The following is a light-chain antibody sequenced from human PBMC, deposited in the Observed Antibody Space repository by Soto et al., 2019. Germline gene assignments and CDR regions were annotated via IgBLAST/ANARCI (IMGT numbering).Light chain of an antibody. CDR2: SNN. V-gene: IGLV1-44*01. Sequence: QSVLTQPPSASGTPGQRVTISCSGSSSNIGSNTVNWYQQLPGRAPKLLLYSNNQRPSGVPDRFSGSKSGTSASLAISGLQSEDEADYYCEAWDDSLNGWVFGGGTKVTFL. CDR3: EAWDDSLNGWV. CDR1: SSNIGSNT. J-gene: IGLJ3*02.